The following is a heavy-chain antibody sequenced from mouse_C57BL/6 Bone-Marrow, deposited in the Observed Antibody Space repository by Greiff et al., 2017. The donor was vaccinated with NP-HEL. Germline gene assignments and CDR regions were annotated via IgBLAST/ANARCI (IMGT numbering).Heavy chain of an antibody. D-gene: IGHD4-1*01. CDR1: GFTFSSYA. CDR2: ISDGGSYT. Sequence: EVHLVESGAGLVKPGASLKLSCAASGFTFSSYAMSWVRQTPEKSLEWVATISDGGSYTYYPDNVKGRFTFSRDNAKNNLYLQMSHLKAEDTAMYYCAREAGTGDYWGQGTTLTVSS. V-gene: IGHV5-4*01. CDR3: AREAGTGDY. J-gene: IGHJ2*01.